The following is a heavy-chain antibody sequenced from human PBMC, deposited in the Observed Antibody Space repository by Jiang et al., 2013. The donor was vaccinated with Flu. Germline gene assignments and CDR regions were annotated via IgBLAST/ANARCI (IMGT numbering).Heavy chain of an antibody. CDR3: ARSWSSGYWLAP. V-gene: IGHV4-34*01. CDR2: SMKVEPT. J-gene: IGHJ5*02. Sequence: LLKPSETLSLTXGVSGGSFSNYYWSWIRQSPERGWSGLGKSMKVEPTNYHPSLKSRAVVSIDTSKNQFSLSLSAVTAADTGVYFCARSWSSGYWLAPWGQGILVTVSS. D-gene: IGHD6-25*01. CDR1: GGSFSNYY.